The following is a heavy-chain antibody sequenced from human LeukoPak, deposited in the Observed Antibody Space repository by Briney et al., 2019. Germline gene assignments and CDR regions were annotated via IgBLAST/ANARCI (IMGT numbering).Heavy chain of an antibody. J-gene: IGHJ5*02. CDR1: GFTFSSYA. Sequence: GGSLRLSCAASGFTFSSYAMHWVRQAPGKGLEWVAVILYDGSNKYYADSVRGRFTISRDNSKNTLYLQMNSLRAEDTAVYYCARGANTYYDFWSGLTPPNWFDPWGQGTLVTASS. CDR2: ILYDGSNK. CDR3: ARGANTYYDFWSGLTPPNWFDP. V-gene: IGHV3-30*04. D-gene: IGHD3-3*01.